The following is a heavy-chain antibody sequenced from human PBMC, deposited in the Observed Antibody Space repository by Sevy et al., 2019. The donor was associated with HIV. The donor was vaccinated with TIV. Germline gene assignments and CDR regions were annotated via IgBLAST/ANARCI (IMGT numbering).Heavy chain of an antibody. CDR3: AKDRSGSSSVDY. CDR1: GFTFYNYG. V-gene: IGHV3-30*18. CDR2: ISYDGKNE. J-gene: IGHJ4*02. D-gene: IGHD6-6*01. Sequence: GRSLRLSCAGSGFTFYNYGIHWVRQAPGKGLEWVTMISYDGKNENYADSVKGRFTISRDNSKNTVDLQMNSLRPDDTAIYYCAKDRSGSSSVDYWGQGTLVTVSS.